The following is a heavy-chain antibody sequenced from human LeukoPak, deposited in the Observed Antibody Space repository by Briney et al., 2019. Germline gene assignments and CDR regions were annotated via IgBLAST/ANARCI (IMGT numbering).Heavy chain of an antibody. Sequence: PGGSLRLSCAASGFTFSSYSMNWVRQAPGKGLEWVANIKQDGSEKYYVDSVKGRFTISRDNAKNSLYLQMNSLRAEDTAVYYCARRYFDYWGQGTQVTVSS. V-gene: IGHV3-7*01. CDR2: IKQDGSEK. CDR1: GFTFSSYS. J-gene: IGHJ4*02. CDR3: ARRYFDY.